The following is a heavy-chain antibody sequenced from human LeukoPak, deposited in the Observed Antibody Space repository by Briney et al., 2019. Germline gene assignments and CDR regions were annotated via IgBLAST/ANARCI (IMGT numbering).Heavy chain of an antibody. CDR1: GGTFSSYA. D-gene: IGHD2-2*01. CDR2: IIPILGIA. CDR3: ASGYCSSTSCYGSDY. J-gene: IGHJ4*02. Sequence: SVKVSCKASGGTFSSYAISWVRQAPGQGLEWMGRIIPILGIANYAQKFQGRVTITADKSTSTAYMELSSLRSEDTAVYYCASGYCSSTSCYGSDYWGQGTLVTVSS. V-gene: IGHV1-69*04.